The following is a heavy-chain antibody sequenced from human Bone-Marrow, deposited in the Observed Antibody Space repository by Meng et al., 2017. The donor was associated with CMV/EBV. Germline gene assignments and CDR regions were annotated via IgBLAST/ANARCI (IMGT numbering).Heavy chain of an antibody. CDR3: ARGGGSYSGDD. CDR2: INPNSDGT. V-gene: IGHV1-2*02. J-gene: IGHJ4*02. Sequence: ASVKVSCKASGYTFTSYGISWVRQAPGQGLEWMGWINPNSDGTNYAQKFQGRVTMTRDTSISTAYMELSRLRSDDTAVYYWARGGGSYSGDDWGQGTLVTVSS. D-gene: IGHD1-26*01. CDR1: GYTFTSYG.